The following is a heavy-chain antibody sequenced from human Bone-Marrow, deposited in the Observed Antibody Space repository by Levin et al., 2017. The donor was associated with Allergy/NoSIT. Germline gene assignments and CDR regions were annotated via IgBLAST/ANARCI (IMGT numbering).Heavy chain of an antibody. CDR3: ARGEGNGKSGREYFDS. V-gene: IGHV3-30*04. Sequence: HPGGSLRLSCSASGFTFSAYGLHWVRQAPGKGLEWVAFILFDGGENFHADSVKGRFTVARVNSKNTMYLQMNSLRPADTAVYYCARGEGNGKSGREYFDSWGHGTLVTVSS. D-gene: IGHD4-23*01. CDR2: ILFDGGEN. CDR1: GFTFSAYG. J-gene: IGHJ4*01.